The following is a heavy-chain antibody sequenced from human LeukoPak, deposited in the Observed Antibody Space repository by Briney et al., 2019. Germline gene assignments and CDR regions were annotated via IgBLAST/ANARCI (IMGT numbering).Heavy chain of an antibody. CDR3: ARGGLYGYDVFDY. D-gene: IGHD5-12*01. Sequence: GGSLRLSCAASGFTFSSYEMNWVRQAPGKGLEWVSYISGSGRTMSYADSVKGRFTISRDNAKNSLYLQMNSLRVEHTAVYHCARGGLYGYDVFDYWGQGTLVTVSS. J-gene: IGHJ4*02. V-gene: IGHV3-48*03. CDR2: ISGSGRTM. CDR1: GFTFSSYE.